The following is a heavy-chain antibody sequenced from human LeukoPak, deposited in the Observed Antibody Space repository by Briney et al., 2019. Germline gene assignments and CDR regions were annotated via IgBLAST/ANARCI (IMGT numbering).Heavy chain of an antibody. CDR2: IIPIFGTA. CDR3: ARVGDIAALRAWGFYYYMDV. D-gene: IGHD6-6*01. CDR1: GGTFSSYA. Sequence: ASVKVSCKASGGTFSSYAISWVRQAPGQGLEWMGGIIPIFGTANYAQKFQGRVTITADESTSTAYMELSSLRSEDTAVYYCARVGDIAALRAWGFYYYMDVRRKGTTVTVSS. V-gene: IGHV1-69*13. J-gene: IGHJ6*03.